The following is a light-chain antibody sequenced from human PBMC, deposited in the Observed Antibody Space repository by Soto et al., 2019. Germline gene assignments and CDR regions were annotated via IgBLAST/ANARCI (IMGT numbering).Light chain of an antibody. CDR2: EVS. CDR3: CSYAGSRTHVL. J-gene: IGLJ2*01. CDR1: SSDVGSYNL. V-gene: IGLV2-23*02. Sequence: QSALTQPASVSGSPGQSITISCIGTSSDVGSYNLVSWYQQHPGKAPKVLIYEVSERPSGVSNRFSGSKSGNTASLTISVLQAEDEDEYYCCSYAGSRTHVLFGGGTKLTVL.